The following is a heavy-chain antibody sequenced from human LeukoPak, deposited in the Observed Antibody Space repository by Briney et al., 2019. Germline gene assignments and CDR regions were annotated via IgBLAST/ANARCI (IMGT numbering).Heavy chain of an antibody. CDR2: TYSTST. Sequence: IPSETLSLTCTVSGDSVSSSPYYWGWIRQPPGRGLEWIGNTYSTSTLYNASLRGRVAITEDASKNQFSLRLSSATAADTAIYYCVRYKFHNCFDPWGQGTLVTVSS. J-gene: IGHJ5*02. CDR3: VRYKFHNCFDP. D-gene: IGHD1-14*01. V-gene: IGHV4-61*01. CDR1: GDSVSSSPYY.